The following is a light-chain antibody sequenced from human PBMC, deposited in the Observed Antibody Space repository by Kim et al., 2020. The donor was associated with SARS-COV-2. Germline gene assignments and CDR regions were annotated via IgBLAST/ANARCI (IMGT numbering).Light chain of an antibody. V-gene: IGKV3-20*01. CDR1: RSASARY. Sequence: SPGESAPPSCRASRSASARYLAWYQQKPGQAPRPLIYGASNRATGIPDRFTGSGSGTDFTLTISRLEPEDFAVYYCQQYAPPHFTFGPGTKVDIK. J-gene: IGKJ3*01. CDR2: GAS. CDR3: QQYAPPHFT.